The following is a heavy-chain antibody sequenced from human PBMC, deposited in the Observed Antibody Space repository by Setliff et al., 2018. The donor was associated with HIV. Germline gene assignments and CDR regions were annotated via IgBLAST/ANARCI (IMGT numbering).Heavy chain of an antibody. V-gene: IGHV4-39*01. D-gene: IGHD3-10*01. CDR2: VSYDGTT. CDR1: GDSISSSYYS. J-gene: IGHJ4*02. Sequence: SETLSLTCTLFGDSISSSYYSWSWIRQSPGKGLHWIGTVSYDGTTYYNPTLDSRVSISVEASRIQFSLNLTSVTASDTAFYFCARHAFNGGWFGQVLLPYFDNLGRGILVTVSS. CDR3: ARHAFNGGWFGQVLLPYFDN.